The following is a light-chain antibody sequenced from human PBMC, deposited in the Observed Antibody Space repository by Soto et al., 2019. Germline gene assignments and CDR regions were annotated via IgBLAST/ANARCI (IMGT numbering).Light chain of an antibody. V-gene: IGKV1-39*01. J-gene: IGKJ1*01. Sequence: DIQMTQSPSSLSASVGDRVTITCRASQSISSSLNWYRQRPGKAPQLLIYDSSTLQSGVPSRFSVSGSGTDLTLTISSLEPEDFADYQWQKSYSTPRMFGQGT. CDR3: QKSYSTPRM. CDR1: QSISSS. CDR2: DSS.